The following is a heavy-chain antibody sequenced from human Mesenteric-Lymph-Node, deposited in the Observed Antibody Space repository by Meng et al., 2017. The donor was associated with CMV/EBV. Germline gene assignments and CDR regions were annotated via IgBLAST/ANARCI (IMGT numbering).Heavy chain of an antibody. CDR3: ATDFWGAAGGNYYYYGMAV. J-gene: IGHJ6*02. D-gene: IGHD3/OR15-3a*01. CDR1: GFTFSDYY. CDR2: LSGSGSTI. Sequence: GESLKISCTASGFTFSDYYMSWIRQAPGKGLEWVSYLSGSGSTIYYADSVKGRFTISRDNAKNSLYLQMNSLKTEDTAVYYCATDFWGAAGGNYYYYGMAVWGQGATVTVSS. V-gene: IGHV3-11*01.